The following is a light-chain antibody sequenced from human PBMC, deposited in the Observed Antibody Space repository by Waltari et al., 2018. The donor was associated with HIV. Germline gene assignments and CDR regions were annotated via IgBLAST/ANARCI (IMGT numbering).Light chain of an antibody. V-gene: IGLV2-14*03. CDR3: SSYTSSSTLGV. CDR1: SSDIGGYNY. CDR2: DVS. Sequence: QSALTQPASVSGSPGQSITISCTGTSSDIGGYNYVSWYQQHQGKAPKLMISDVSHRPSGVSNRFSGSKSVNTASLTISGLQAEDEADYYCSSYTSSSTLGVFGSGTKVTVL. J-gene: IGLJ1*01.